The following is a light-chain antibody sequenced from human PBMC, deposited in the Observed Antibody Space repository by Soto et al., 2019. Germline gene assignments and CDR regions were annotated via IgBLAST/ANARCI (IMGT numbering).Light chain of an antibody. V-gene: IGKV3-20*01. CDR1: QSVGSSY. CDR2: DAS. CDR3: QQYGSSPPYT. Sequence: EIVLTQSPGTLSLSPGERATLSCRASQSVGSSYLAWYQQKPGQAPRLLIYDASSRATGIPDKFCGSGSGTEFTLTISRLEPEDYAVYYCQQYGSSPPYTFGQGTKLEIK. J-gene: IGKJ2*01.